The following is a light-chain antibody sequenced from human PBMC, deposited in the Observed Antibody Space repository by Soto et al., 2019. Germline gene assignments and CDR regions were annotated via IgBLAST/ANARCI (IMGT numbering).Light chain of an antibody. V-gene: IGLV2-14*01. CDR2: DVS. Sequence: QSVLTQPASVSGSPGQSITISCTGTSSDVGGYNYVSWYQQHPGKAPKLMIYDVSNRPSGVSNRFSGSRSGNTASLTISGLQAEDEGDYYCTSYTSSANYVFGTGTKLTVL. CDR3: TSYTSSANYV. CDR1: SSDVGGYNY. J-gene: IGLJ1*01.